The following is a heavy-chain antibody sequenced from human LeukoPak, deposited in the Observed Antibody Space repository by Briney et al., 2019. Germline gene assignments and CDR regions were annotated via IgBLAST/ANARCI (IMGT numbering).Heavy chain of an antibody. V-gene: IGHV4-34*01. CDR1: GGSLNGHY. CDR2: GSDIGGT. Sequence: SETLSLTCAVYGGSLNGHYWSWIRQSPGKGLEWIGEGSDIGGTKFNPSLKSRVSISADTSKNQFSLKLSSVTAADTAVYYCARLDYGDYVIDYWGQGTLVTVSS. J-gene: IGHJ4*02. CDR3: ARLDYGDYVIDY. D-gene: IGHD4-17*01.